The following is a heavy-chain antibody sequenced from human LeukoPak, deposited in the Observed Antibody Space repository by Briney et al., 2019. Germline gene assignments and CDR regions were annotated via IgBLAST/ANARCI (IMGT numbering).Heavy chain of an antibody. Sequence: SETLSLTCAVYGGSFSGYYWSWIRQPPGKGLEWIGEINHSGSTNYNPSLKSRVTISVDTSKKQFSLKLSSVTAADTAVYYCARGLLYYYDSSGYYYWGQGTLVTVS. V-gene: IGHV4-34*01. CDR1: GGSFSGYY. J-gene: IGHJ4*02. CDR3: ARGLLYYYDSSGYYY. CDR2: INHSGST. D-gene: IGHD3-22*01.